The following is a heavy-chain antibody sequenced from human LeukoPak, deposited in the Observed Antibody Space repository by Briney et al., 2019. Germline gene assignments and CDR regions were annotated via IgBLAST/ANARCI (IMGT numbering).Heavy chain of an antibody. CDR1: GGSISSSNW. Sequence: SETLSLTCAVSGGSISSSNWWSWVRQPPGKGLEWIGEIYHSGSTNYNPSLKSRVTISVDKSKNQFSLKLSSVTAADTAVYYCARDPRIVEATNNSPYWYFDLWGRGTLVTVSS. J-gene: IGHJ2*01. V-gene: IGHV4-4*02. D-gene: IGHD1-26*01. CDR2: IYHSGST. CDR3: ARDPRIVEATNNSPYWYFDL.